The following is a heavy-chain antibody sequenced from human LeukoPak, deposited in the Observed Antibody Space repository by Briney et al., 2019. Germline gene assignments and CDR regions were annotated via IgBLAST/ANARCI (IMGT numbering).Heavy chain of an antibody. J-gene: IGHJ4*02. Sequence: GGSLRLSCAASGFTFSSYGMSWVRQAPGKGLEWVSSISGSGSSTYYADSVKGRFTISRDNSKNTLFLQMNSLKADDTAVYYCAKGGGGVLASWGQGTLVTVSS. CDR2: ISGSGSST. V-gene: IGHV3-23*01. CDR3: AKGGGGVLAS. D-gene: IGHD3-16*01. CDR1: GFTFSSYG.